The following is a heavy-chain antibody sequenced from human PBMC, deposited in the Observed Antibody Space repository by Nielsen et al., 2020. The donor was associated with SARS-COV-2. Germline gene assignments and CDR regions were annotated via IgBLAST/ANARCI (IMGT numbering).Heavy chain of an antibody. J-gene: IGHJ4*02. D-gene: IGHD5-18*01. CDR2: IYHSGST. Sequence: GSLRLSCAVSGGSISSSNWWSWVRQPPGKGLEWIGEIYHSGSTNYNPSLKSRVTISVDKSKNQFSLKLSSVTAADTAVYYCARFTAGAAMGDWGQGTLVTVSS. V-gene: IGHV4-4*02. CDR3: ARFTAGAAMGD. CDR1: GGSISSSNW.